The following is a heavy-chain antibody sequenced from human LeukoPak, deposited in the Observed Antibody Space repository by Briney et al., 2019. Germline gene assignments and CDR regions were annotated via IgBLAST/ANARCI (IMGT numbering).Heavy chain of an antibody. CDR3: ARDLLRNDVAFDI. D-gene: IGHD1-1*01. CDR2: IKQDGSEK. J-gene: IGHJ3*02. Sequence: GGSLRLSCAASGFTFSSYWMSWVRQAPGKGLEWVANIKQDGSEKYYVDSVKGRFTISRDNAKNSLYLQMNSLRAEDTAVYYCARDLLRNDVAFDIWGQGTMVTVSS. V-gene: IGHV3-7*01. CDR1: GFTFSSYW.